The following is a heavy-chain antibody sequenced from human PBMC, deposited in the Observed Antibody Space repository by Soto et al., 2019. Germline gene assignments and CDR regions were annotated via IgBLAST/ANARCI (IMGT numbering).Heavy chain of an antibody. D-gene: IGHD3-22*01. V-gene: IGHV3-30*03. J-gene: IGHJ4*02. CDR2: ISYNGNKK. Sequence: QVQLVESGGGVVQPGGSLRLSCAASGFAFSTSVIHWVRQAPGKGLEWMAHISYNGNKKHYADSVTGRFTVSRDISESTLYLQMNSLRAEDTAVYYCAREQFEDGRGHYDHWGQGTLVSVSS. CDR1: GFAFSTSV. CDR3: AREQFEDGRGHYDH.